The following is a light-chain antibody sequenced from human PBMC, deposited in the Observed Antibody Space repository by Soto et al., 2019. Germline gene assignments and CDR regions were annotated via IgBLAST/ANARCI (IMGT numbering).Light chain of an antibody. Sequence: QSVLTLPASVSGSPGQSITISCSGTRSDIGSYNYVAWYQQFPGKTPKILIYGVSNRPSGVSSRFSGSKSGNTASLTISGLQDEDEADYYCILYTGSRTSYVFGSGTQVTVL. CDR2: GVS. J-gene: IGLJ1*01. CDR3: ILYTGSRTSYV. CDR1: RSDIGSYNY. V-gene: IGLV2-14*01.